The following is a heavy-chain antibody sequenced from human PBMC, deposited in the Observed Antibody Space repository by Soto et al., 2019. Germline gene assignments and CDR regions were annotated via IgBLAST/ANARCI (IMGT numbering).Heavy chain of an antibody. V-gene: IGHV4-31*03. Sequence: TLSLTCTVSGGSISSGGYYWSWIRQHPGKGLEWIGYIYYSGSTYYNPSLKSRVTISVDTSKNQFSLKLSSVTAADTAVYYCARAADRGDFDYCGQGNLANVSS. J-gene: IGHJ4*02. D-gene: IGHD3-10*01. CDR3: ARAADRGDFDY. CDR1: GGSISSGGYY. CDR2: IYYSGST.